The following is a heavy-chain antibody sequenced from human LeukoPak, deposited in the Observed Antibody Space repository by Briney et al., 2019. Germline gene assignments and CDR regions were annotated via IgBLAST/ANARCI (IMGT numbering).Heavy chain of an antibody. CDR1: GFTFSSDD. D-gene: IGHD2-2*01. J-gene: IGHJ4*02. CDR3: ASLLPSAPNKVVLPAASTPCYG. CDR2: ISGSGAST. Sequence: GGSLRLSCAASGFTFSSDDISCVRRAPGGGRVWGSAISGSGASTYYADSVKGRFTISRDTSKNTLYLKMSTVRAADTAVYYCASLLPSAPNKVVLPAASTPCYGWGEGTLVAV. V-gene: IGHV3-23*01.